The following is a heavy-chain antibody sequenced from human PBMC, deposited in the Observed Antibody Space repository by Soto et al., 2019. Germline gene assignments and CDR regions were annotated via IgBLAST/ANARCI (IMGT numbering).Heavy chain of an antibody. CDR1: GFTFSSYG. Sequence: QVQLVESGGGVVQPGRSLRLSCAASGFTFSSYGMHWVRQAPGKGLEWVAVIWYDGSNKYYADSVKGRFTISRDNSKNTLYLQMNSLRAEDTAVYYCARDQGYVWGTYPDYWGQGTLVTASS. D-gene: IGHD3-16*01. V-gene: IGHV3-33*01. J-gene: IGHJ4*02. CDR3: ARDQGYVWGTYPDY. CDR2: IWYDGSNK.